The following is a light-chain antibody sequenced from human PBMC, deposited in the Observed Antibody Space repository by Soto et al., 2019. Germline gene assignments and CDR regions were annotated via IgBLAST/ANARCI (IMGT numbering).Light chain of an antibody. CDR2: DVS. Sequence: QSVLTQPASVSGSPGQSITISCTGTSSDVGAYSYVSRYQQHPGKAPKLIIYDVSDRPSGISNRFSGSKSDNTASLTISGLQAEDEAEYYCSSYTSSRTYVLGTGTKVTVL. J-gene: IGLJ1*01. CDR3: SSYTSSRTYV. V-gene: IGLV2-14*01. CDR1: SSDVGAYSY.